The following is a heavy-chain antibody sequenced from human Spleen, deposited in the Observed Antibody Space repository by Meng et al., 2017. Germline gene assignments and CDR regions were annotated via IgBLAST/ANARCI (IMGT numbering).Heavy chain of an antibody. CDR2: IDPKTGDT. CDR3: ARDEDISAAGKLFGDY. J-gene: IGHJ4*01. CDR1: GYNFPDYY. D-gene: IGHD6-13*01. V-gene: IGHV1-2*06. Sequence: ASVKVSCKPSGYNFPDYYIHWVRRAPGQGLEWMGRIDPKTGDTHYALKFQGRVTMTGDTSISTAYMELSGLRSDDTAMYYYARDEDISAAGKLFGDYWGHGTLVTVYS.